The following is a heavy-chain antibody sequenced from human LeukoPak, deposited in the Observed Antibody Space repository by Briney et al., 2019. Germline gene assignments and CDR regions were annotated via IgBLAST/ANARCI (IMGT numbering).Heavy chain of an antibody. J-gene: IGHJ4*02. CDR3: AKRAAIAVAAPYYFDY. Sequence: PGGSLRLSCAASGFTFSPYALSWVRQAPGKGLEWGSTISGSGANTYYADSVKGRFTISRDNSKNTLYLQMNSLRAEDTAVYYCAKRAAIAVAAPYYFDYWGQGTLVTVSS. V-gene: IGHV3-23*01. CDR2: ISGSGANT. D-gene: IGHD6-19*01. CDR1: GFTFSPYA.